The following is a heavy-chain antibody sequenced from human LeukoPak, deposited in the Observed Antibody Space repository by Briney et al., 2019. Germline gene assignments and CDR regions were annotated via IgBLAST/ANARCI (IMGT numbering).Heavy chain of an antibody. CDR2: INHSGST. CDR3: ARGRSSGWYDY. J-gene: IGHJ4*02. Sequence: SETLSLTCAAYGGSFSGYYWSWIRQPPGKGLEWIGEINHSGSTNYNPSLKSRVTISVDTSKNQFSLKLSSVTAADTAVYYCARGRSSGWYDYWGQGTLVTVSS. D-gene: IGHD6-19*01. V-gene: IGHV4-34*01. CDR1: GGSFSGYY.